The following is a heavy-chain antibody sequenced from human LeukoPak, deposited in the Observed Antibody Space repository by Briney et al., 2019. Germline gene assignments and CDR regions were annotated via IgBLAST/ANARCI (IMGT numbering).Heavy chain of an antibody. V-gene: IGHV4-34*01. Sequence: SETLSLTCAVYRGSFSGYYWSWIRQPPGEGLEWIGEINHSGSTNYNSSLKSRVTISVDTSKNQFSLKVSSVTAADTAVYYCAREKMRRYSYGYAHWGQGTLVTVSS. J-gene: IGHJ4*02. CDR3: AREKMRRYSYGYAH. CDR2: INHSGST. CDR1: RGSFSGYY. D-gene: IGHD5-18*01.